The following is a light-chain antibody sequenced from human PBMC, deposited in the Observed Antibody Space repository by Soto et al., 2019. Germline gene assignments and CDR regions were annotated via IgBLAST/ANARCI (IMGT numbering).Light chain of an antibody. CDR1: QSISSN. Sequence: DIVMTQSPATLSVSPGERATISCRASQSISSNLAWYQQKPGQAPRLLFYGASTRATGIPVRFSGSGSGTEFTLTISSLQSEDFAVYFCHQYNQWPTCGQGTKGDIK. CDR2: GAS. J-gene: IGKJ1*01. V-gene: IGKV3-15*01. CDR3: HQYNQWPT.